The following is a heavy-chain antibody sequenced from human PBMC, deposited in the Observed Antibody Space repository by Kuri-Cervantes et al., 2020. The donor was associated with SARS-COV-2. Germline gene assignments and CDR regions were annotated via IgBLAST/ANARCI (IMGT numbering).Heavy chain of an antibody. CDR1: GYTLTELS. D-gene: IGHD3-22*01. J-gene: IGHJ3*02. CDR2: INPSGGST. V-gene: IGHV1-46*01. Sequence: ASVKVSCKVSGYTLTELSMHWVRQAPGQGLEWMGIINPSGGSTSYAQKFQGRVTMTRDTSTSTVYMELSSLRSEDTAVYYCAREVKSMIVVARGDAFDIWGQGTMVTVSS. CDR3: AREVKSMIVVARGDAFDI.